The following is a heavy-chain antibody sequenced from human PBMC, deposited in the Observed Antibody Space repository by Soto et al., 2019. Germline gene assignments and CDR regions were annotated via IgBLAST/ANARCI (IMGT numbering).Heavy chain of an antibody. J-gene: IGHJ4*01. CDR1: GYTFTGYY. V-gene: IGHV1-2*02. D-gene: IGHD3-22*01. Sequence: ASVKVSCKASGYTFTGYYMHWVRQAPGQGLEWMGWINPNSGGTNYAQKFQGRVTMTRDTSISTAYMELSRLRSDDTAVYYCPRPRLYYDSCGYSSYYYDCSGPATRLPFSS. CDR2: INPNSGGT. CDR3: PRPRLYYDSCGYSSYYYDC.